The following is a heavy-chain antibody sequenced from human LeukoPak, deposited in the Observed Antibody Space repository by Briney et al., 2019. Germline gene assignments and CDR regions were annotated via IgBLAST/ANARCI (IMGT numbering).Heavy chain of an antibody. V-gene: IGHV3-30*04. CDR2: ISYDGRNK. D-gene: IGHD2-15*01. CDR1: GFTFSSYA. J-gene: IGHJ5*02. CDR3: ASGVGVVVAATPWFDP. Sequence: TGGSLRLSCAASGFTFSSYAMHWVRQARGKGLEWVAVISYDGRNKYYADSVKGRFTISRDNSKNTLYLQMNSLRAEDTAVYYCASGVGVVVAATPWFDPWGQGTLVTVSS.